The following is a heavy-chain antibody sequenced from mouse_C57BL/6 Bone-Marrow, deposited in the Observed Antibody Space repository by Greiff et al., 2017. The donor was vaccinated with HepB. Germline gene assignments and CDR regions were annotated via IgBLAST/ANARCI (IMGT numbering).Heavy chain of an antibody. CDR3: TRGYYGSSHWYFDV. CDR1: GFTFSSYA. D-gene: IGHD1-1*01. CDR2: ISSGGDYI. J-gene: IGHJ1*03. Sequence: EVQRVESGEGLVKPGGSLKLSCAASGFTFSSYAMSWVRQTPEKRLEWVAYISSGGDYIYYADTVKGRFTISRDNARNTLYLQMSSLKSEDTAMYYCTRGYYGSSHWYFDVWGTGTTVTVSS. V-gene: IGHV5-9-1*02.